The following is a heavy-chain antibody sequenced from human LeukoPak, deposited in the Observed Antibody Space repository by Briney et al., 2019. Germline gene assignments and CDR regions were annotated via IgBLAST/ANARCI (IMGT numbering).Heavy chain of an antibody. CDR2: IYYTGTT. J-gene: IGHJ4*02. D-gene: IGHD3-16*01. CDR3: VRRDQYVCADY. CDR1: GDSISNSNYF. V-gene: IGHV4-39*01. Sequence: SETLSLTCTVSGDSISNSNYFWDWIRQPPGKGLEWIGTIYYTGTTYYNPSLKSRVTISVDTSKNQFSLKLTSLTAADTAVYSCVRRDQYVCADYWGQGTLVTVSS.